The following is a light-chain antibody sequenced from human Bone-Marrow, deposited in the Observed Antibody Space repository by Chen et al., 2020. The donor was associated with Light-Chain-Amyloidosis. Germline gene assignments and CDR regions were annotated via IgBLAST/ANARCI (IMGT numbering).Light chain of an antibody. V-gene: IGKV1-12*01. CDR1: QGVSTW. CDR3: QQGNSFPLT. CDR2: TAS. Sequence: DIQMTQSPSSVSASVGDRVTITCRASQGVSTWLAWYQQKQGKAPKLLIHTASSLQSGVPSRFTGSGYGTGFTLTISSLQPEDFATYYCQQGNSFPLTFGGGTKVEIK. J-gene: IGKJ4*01.